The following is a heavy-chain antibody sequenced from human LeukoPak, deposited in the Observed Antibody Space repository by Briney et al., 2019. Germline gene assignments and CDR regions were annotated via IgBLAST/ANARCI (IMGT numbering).Heavy chain of an antibody. Sequence: GGSLRLSCAASGFTFSSYAMSWVRQVPGKGLEWVSGISGSGGNTHSADSVKGRFNISRDNSKNTLYLKMNSLRDEDTAVYYCAKATVTTFADYFDYWGQGTLVTVSS. V-gene: IGHV3-23*01. D-gene: IGHD4-11*01. CDR2: ISGSGGNT. J-gene: IGHJ4*02. CDR3: AKATVTTFADYFDY. CDR1: GFTFSSYA.